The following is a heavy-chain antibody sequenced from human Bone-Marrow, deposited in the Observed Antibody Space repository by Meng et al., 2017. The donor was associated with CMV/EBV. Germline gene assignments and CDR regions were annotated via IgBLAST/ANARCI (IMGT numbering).Heavy chain of an antibody. J-gene: IGHJ4*02. Sequence: GSLRLSCTVSGGSVSATSYYWGWIRQPPGKGLEWIGTIYYSGSTYYNPSLKSRVTISLDTSKNQFSLNLSSVTAADTAVYYCARNSPREGIDYWGQGTLVTVSS. D-gene: IGHD1-26*01. CDR2: IYYSGST. CDR3: ARNSPREGIDY. V-gene: IGHV4-39*07. CDR1: GGSVSATSYY.